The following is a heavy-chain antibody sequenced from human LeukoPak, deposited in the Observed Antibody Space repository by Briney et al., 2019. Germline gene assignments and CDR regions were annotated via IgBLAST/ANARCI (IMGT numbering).Heavy chain of an antibody. D-gene: IGHD3-22*01. CDR2: ISSSSSYI. CDR1: GFTFSSYS. V-gene: IGHV3-21*01. J-gene: IGHJ4*02. Sequence: GGSLRLSCAASGFTFSSYSMNWVRQAPGKGLEWVSSISSSSSYIYYADSVKGRFTISRDDAKNSLYLQMDSLRAEDTAVYYCARYDSSGYTFDYWGQGTLVTVSS. CDR3: ARYDSSGYTFDY.